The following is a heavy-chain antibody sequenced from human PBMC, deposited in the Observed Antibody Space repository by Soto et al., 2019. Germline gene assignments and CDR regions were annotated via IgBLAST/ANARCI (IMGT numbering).Heavy chain of an antibody. Sequence: QVQLVQSGAELKKPGASVKVSCKSSRYTFTSYDFNWVRQATGQEPEWMGWMNPDSGNTGYALKFQGRVTMTRDTSISTAYMELSSLRSDDTAVYYCARAPREWGFDYWGPGTLVTVSS. CDR1: RYTFTSYD. D-gene: IGHD3-3*01. CDR2: MNPDSGNT. J-gene: IGHJ4*02. V-gene: IGHV1-8*01. CDR3: ARAPREWGFDY.